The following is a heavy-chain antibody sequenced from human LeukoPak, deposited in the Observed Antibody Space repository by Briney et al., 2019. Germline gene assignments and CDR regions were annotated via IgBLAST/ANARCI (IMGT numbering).Heavy chain of an antibody. D-gene: IGHD4-17*01. CDR2: ISSSSSYI. V-gene: IGHV3-21*01. Sequence: PGGSLRLSCAASGFTFSSYSMNWVRQAPGKGRQWVSSISSSSSYIYYADSVKGRFTISRDNAKNSLYLQMNSLRAEDTAVYYCARDRSDYGDSRDAFDIWGQGTMVTVSS. J-gene: IGHJ3*02. CDR3: ARDRSDYGDSRDAFDI. CDR1: GFTFSSYS.